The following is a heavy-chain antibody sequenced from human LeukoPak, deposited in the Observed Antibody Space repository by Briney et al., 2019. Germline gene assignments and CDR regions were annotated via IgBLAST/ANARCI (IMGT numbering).Heavy chain of an antibody. Sequence: GGSLRLSCAASGFTVSSIYMSWVRQAPGKGLEWVSVIYSSGSTYYADSVKGRFTISRDNSKNTLYLQMNSLRAEDTAVYYCARYKGVVVTAIFDYWGQGTLVTVSS. CDR3: ARYKGVVVTAIFDY. D-gene: IGHD2-21*02. CDR2: IYSSGST. J-gene: IGHJ4*02. CDR1: GFTVSSIY. V-gene: IGHV3-66*01.